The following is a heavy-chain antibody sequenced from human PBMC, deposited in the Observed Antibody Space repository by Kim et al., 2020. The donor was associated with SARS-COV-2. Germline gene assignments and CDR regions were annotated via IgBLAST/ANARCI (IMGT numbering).Heavy chain of an antibody. J-gene: IGHJ4*02. CDR3: ARLGDGYNLDN. CDR2: ISFDRSNT. Sequence: GGSLRLSCAASGFMFSTYGMHWVRQAPGKGLEWVAVISFDRSNTYYGDSVKGRFTISTDNSKNTLFLQMDSLRVDDTAVYYCARLGDGYNLDNWGLGTLVTVSS. V-gene: IGHV3-33*05. CDR1: GFMFSTYG. D-gene: IGHD5-12*01.